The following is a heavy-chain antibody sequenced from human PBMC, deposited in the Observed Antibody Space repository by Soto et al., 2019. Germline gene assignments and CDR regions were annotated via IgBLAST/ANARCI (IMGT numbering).Heavy chain of an antibody. J-gene: IGHJ3*02. CDR1: GYTLTELS. Sequence: ASVKVSCKVSGYTLTELSMHWVRQAPGKGLEWMGGFDPEDGETIYAQKFQGRVTMTEDTSTDTAYMELSSLRSEDTAVYYCATCVRFLEWLLSGDAFDIWGQGTMVT. D-gene: IGHD3-3*01. V-gene: IGHV1-24*01. CDR2: FDPEDGET. CDR3: ATCVRFLEWLLSGDAFDI.